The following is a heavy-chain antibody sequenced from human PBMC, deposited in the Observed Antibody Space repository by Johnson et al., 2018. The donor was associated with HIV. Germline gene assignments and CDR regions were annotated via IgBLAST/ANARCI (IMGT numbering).Heavy chain of an antibody. J-gene: IGHJ3*02. V-gene: IGHV3-66*01. D-gene: IGHD3-10*01. CDR1: GFTVSSNY. CDR2: IYSGGST. Sequence: VQLVESGGGVVQPGRSLRLSCAASGFTVSSNYMSWVRQAPGKGLEWVSVIYSGGSTYYADSVKGRFTISRDNSKNTLYLQMNSLRAEDTALYYCARDFVAFGECTAFDIWDQGTMVAVSS. CDR3: ARDFVAFGECTAFDI.